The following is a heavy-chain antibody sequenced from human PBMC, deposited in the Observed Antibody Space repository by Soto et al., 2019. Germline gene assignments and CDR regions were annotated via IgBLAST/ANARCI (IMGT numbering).Heavy chain of an antibody. CDR3: ATDVATQGDCFDY. D-gene: IGHD2-15*01. V-gene: IGHV4-38-2*02. CDR1: GYSISSGYY. Sequence: KASETLSLTCAVSGYSISSGYYWGWIRQPPGKGLEWIGSIYHSGSTYYNPSLKSRVTISVDTSKNQFSLKLSSVTAADTAVYYCATDVATQGDCFDYWGQGTLVTVSS. CDR2: IYHSGST. J-gene: IGHJ4*02.